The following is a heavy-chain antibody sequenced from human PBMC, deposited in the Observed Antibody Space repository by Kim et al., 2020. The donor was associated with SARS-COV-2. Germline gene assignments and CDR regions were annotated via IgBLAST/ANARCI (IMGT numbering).Heavy chain of an antibody. CDR2: ISGDGGST. CDR3: AKVAGYDILTGRELGFDI. CDR1: GFTFDDYA. Sequence: RGSLRLSCAASGFTFDDYAMHWVRQAPGKGLEWVSLISGDGGSTYYADSVKGRFTISRDNSKNSLYLQMNSLRTEDTALYYCAKVAGYDILTGRELGFDIWGQGTMVTVSS. D-gene: IGHD3-9*01. V-gene: IGHV3-43*02. J-gene: IGHJ3*02.